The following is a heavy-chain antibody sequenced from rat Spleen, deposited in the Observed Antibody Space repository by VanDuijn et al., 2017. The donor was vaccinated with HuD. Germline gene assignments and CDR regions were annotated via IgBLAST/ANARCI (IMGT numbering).Heavy chain of an antibody. V-gene: IGHV2-43*01. Sequence: QVQLKESGPGLVQPSQTLSLTCTVSGFSLTSYHVSWVRQPPGKGLEWMGVIWTGGSTAYNSLLRSRLSISRDISKSQVFLKMNSLQTEDTATYFCARDPPYTTGIPMDYWGQGVMVTVSS. J-gene: IGHJ2*01. CDR1: GFSLTSYH. D-gene: IGHD1-9*01. CDR2: IWTGGST. CDR3: ARDPPYTTGIPMDY.